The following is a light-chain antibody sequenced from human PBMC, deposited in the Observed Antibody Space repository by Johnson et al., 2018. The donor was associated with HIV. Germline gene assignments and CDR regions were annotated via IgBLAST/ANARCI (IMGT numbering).Light chain of an antibody. CDR3: GTWDNSLGVFFV. J-gene: IGLJ1*01. V-gene: IGLV1-51*01. CDR1: SSNIGNNY. Sequence: QSVLTQPPSVSAAPGQKVTISCSGSSSNIGNNYVSWYQQVPRTAPKLLIYENNKRPSGIPDRFSGSKSGTSATLGITGLQTVDEADYYCGTWDNSLGVFFVFGTGTEVTV. CDR2: ENN.